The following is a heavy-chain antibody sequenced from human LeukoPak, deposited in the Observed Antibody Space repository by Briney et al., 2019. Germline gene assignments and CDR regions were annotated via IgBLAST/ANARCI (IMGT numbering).Heavy chain of an antibody. J-gene: IGHJ4*02. CDR2: INHSGST. CDR1: GGSFSGYY. D-gene: IGHD1-26*01. CDR3: ARGVVGATKNFDY. V-gene: IGHV4-34*01. Sequence: SETLSLTCPVYGGSFSGYYWSWIRQPPGKGLEWIGEINHSGSTNYNPSLKSRVTISVDTSKNQFSLKLSSVTAADTAVHYCARGVVGATKNFDYWGQGTLVTVSS.